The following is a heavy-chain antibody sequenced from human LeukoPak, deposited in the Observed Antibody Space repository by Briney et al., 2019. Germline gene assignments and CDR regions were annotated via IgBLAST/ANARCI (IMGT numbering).Heavy chain of an antibody. V-gene: IGHV3-7*01. CDR1: GFTFSNYW. CDR2: IQREGSEK. Sequence: GGSLRLSCAASGFTFSNYWMSWVRQAPGKGLEWVANIQREGSEKYYVDSEKGRFTISRDNAKKSLYLQMNSLRVEDTAVYYCARDGYDSIWGQGTLVTVSS. J-gene: IGHJ4*02. D-gene: IGHD3-22*01. CDR3: ARDGYDSI.